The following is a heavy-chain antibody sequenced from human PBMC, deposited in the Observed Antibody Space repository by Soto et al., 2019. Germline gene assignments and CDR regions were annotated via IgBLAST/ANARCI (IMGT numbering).Heavy chain of an antibody. CDR3: ARGENVAFDI. Sequence: SETLSLTCAVSGYSISNAYYWAWIRQPPGKGLEWIASVYRSGNTYYNPSLKSRVTISVDTSKDHFSLKLISVTATDTAVYYCARGENVAFDIWGQGTMVTVSS. J-gene: IGHJ3*02. CDR1: GYSISNAYY. D-gene: IGHD1-26*01. V-gene: IGHV4-38-2*01. CDR2: VYRSGNT.